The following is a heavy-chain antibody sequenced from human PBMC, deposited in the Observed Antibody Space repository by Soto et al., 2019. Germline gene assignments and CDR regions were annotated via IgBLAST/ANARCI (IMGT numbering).Heavy chain of an antibody. CDR3: ARTADFWSGYYVDY. CDR2: IYYSGST. J-gene: IGHJ4*02. D-gene: IGHD3-3*01. V-gene: IGHV4-28*01. CDR1: GYSISSSNW. Sequence: QVQLQESGPGLVKPSDTLSLTCAVSGYSISSSNWWGWIRQPPGKGLEWIGYIYYSGSTYYNPSLTSRVTMSVDTSKNQFSLELSSVTAVDTAVYYCARTADFWSGYYVDYWGQGTLVTVSS.